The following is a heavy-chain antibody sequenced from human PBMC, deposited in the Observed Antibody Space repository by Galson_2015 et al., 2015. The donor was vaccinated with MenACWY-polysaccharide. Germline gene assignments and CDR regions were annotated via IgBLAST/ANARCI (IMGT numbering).Heavy chain of an antibody. J-gene: IGHJ4*02. CDR3: AKDTLHAAGTAND. Sequence: PGKGLEWIGSISSSGTTHYFPSLRSRVTISVDTSKNTVYLQMNSLRAEDTALYYCAKDTLHAAGTANDWGQGTLVTVSS. D-gene: IGHD6-13*01. CDR2: ISSSGTT. V-gene: IGHV4-39*07.